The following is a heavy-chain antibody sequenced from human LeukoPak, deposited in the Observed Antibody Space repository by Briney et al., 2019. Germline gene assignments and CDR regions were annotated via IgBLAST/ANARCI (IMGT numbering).Heavy chain of an antibody. J-gene: IGHJ4*02. V-gene: IGHV4-39*06. CDR3: Y. CDR2: INHSGST. Sequence: PSETLSLTCTVSGGSISSSSYYWGWIRQPPGKGLEWIGEINHSGSTNYNPSLKSRVTISEDTYTAVYYCARRRSGSYYRGYYFDYWGQGTLVTVSS. D-gene: IGHD1-26*01. CDR1: GGSISSSSYY.